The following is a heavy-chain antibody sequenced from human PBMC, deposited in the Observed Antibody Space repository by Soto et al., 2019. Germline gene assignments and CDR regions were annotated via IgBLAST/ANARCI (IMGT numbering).Heavy chain of an antibody. CDR2: IIPIFGTA. V-gene: IGHV1-69*13. CDR3: ARDPLRYCSSTSCYSYSSSSGMDV. D-gene: IGHD2-2*01. Sequence: GASVKVSCKASGGTFSSYAISWVRQAPGQGLEWMGGIIPIFGTANYAQKFQGRVTITADESTSTAYMELSSLRSEDTAVYYCARDPLRYCSSTSCYSYSSSSGMDVWGQGTTVTVSS. CDR1: GGTFSSYA. J-gene: IGHJ6*02.